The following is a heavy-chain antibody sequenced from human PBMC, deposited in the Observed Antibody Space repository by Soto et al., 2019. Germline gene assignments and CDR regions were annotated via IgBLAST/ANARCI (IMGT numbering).Heavy chain of an antibody. J-gene: IGHJ6*02. CDR1: GFTFSSYW. CDR2: IKGDASST. CDR3: ARGLPGYYGADV. V-gene: IGHV3-74*01. D-gene: IGHD5-18*01. Sequence: EVQLVESGGGLVQPGVSLRISCAASGFTFSSYWMHWVRQAPGKGLVWVSRIKGDASSTNYADLVKGRFIISRDSAENTLYLQMNSLRAEDTAVYYCARGLPGYYGADVWGQGTTVTVSS.